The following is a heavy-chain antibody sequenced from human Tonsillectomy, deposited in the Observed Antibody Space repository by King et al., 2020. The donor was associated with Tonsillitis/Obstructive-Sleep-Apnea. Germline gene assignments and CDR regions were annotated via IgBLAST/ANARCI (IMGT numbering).Heavy chain of an antibody. CDR2: ISYDGSNK. V-gene: IGHV3-30*04. J-gene: IGHJ4*02. D-gene: IGHD5-24*01. CDR3: AREGTTIMVVPMYYFDY. CDR1: GFTFSSYA. Sequence: VQLVESGGGVVQPGRSLRLSCAGSGFTFSSYAMHWVRQAPGKGLEWVAVISYDGSNKYYADSVKGRFTISRDNSKNTLYLQMNSLRAEDTAVYYCAREGTTIMVVPMYYFDYWGQGTLVTGSS.